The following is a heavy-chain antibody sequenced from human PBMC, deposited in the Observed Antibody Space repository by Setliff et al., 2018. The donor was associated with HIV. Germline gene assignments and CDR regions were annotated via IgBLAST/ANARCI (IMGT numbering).Heavy chain of an antibody. V-gene: IGHV4-39*01. CDR2: IYYSGST. CDR3: ARRQQLWLLYAFDI. CDR1: GGSISSSSYY. J-gene: IGHJ3*02. D-gene: IGHD5-18*01. Sequence: SETLSLTCTVSGGSISSSSYYWGWISQPPGKGLEWIGSIYYSGSTYYNPSLKSRVTISVDTSKNQFSLKLSSVTAADTAVYYCARRQQLWLLYAFDIWGQGTMVTVSS.